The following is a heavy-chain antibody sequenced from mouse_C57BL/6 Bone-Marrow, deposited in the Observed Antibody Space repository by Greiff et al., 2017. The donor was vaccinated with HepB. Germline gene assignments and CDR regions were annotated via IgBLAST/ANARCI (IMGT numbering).Heavy chain of an antibody. D-gene: IGHD1-1*01. V-gene: IGHV14-3*01. CDR2: IDPANGNT. J-gene: IGHJ4*01. CDR1: GFTIKNTY. CDR3: AVASVVARSADAKDY. Sequence: VQLQQSVAELVRPGASVKLSCTASGFTIKNTYMHWVKQRPEQGLEWIGRIDPANGNTKYAPKFQGKATLTADTSSNTAYLQRSSLTSEDTAIYYCAVASVVARSADAKDYWGRGTSVTVSA.